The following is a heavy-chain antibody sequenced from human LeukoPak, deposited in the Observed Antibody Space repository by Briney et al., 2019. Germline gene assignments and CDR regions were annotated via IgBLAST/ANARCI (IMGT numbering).Heavy chain of an antibody. Sequence: GGSLRLSCAASGFTFSDYYMSWIRQAPGKGLEWVSYISSSGSAIYYADSVKGRFTISRDNAKNSLYLQMNSLRAEDTAVYYCARGLRMGATTSFDYWGQGTLVTVSS. J-gene: IGHJ4*02. D-gene: IGHD1-26*01. V-gene: IGHV3-11*01. CDR1: GFTFSDYY. CDR2: ISSSGSAI. CDR3: ARGLRMGATTSFDY.